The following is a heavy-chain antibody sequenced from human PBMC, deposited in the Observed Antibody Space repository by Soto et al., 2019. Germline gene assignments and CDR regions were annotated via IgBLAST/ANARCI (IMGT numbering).Heavy chain of an antibody. CDR2: IYYSGST. CDR3: AGSSQSSVTTSDY. CDR1: GGSISSGGYY. J-gene: IGHJ4*02. Sequence: QVQLQESGPGLVKPSQTLSLTCTVSGGSISSGGYYWSWIRQHPGKGLEWIGYIYYSGSTYYNPSRQGRVTVSAAAYKHSFSLRLVSVAAADVYVYSRAGSSQSSVTTSDYWGQGTLVTVSS. D-gene: IGHD4-17*01. V-gene: IGHV4-31*03.